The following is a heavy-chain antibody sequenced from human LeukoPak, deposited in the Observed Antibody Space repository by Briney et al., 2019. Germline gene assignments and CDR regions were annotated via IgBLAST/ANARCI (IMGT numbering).Heavy chain of an antibody. V-gene: IGHV3-15*01. CDR2: IKSEGSGGTT. Sequence: KPGGSLRLSCAGSGFTFTIAWMSWVRRAPGKGLEWVGRIKSEGSGGTTDYAAPVKGRFTISRDDSENTLYLQMNSLITEDTGVYYCVTIKDMTSWAFDYWGQGTLVTVSS. D-gene: IGHD1-26*01. J-gene: IGHJ4*02. CDR1: GFTFTIAW. CDR3: VTIKDMTSWAFDY.